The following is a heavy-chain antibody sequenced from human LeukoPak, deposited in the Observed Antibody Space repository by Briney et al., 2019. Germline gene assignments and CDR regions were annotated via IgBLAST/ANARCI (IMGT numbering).Heavy chain of an antibody. Sequence: PSQTLSLTCTVSGGSISSGSYYWSWIRQPAGKGLEWIGRIYTSGSTNYNPSLKSRVTISVDTSKNQFSLKLSSVTVADTAVYYCARGTMIGDWFDPWGQGTLVTVSS. J-gene: IGHJ5*02. CDR1: GGSISSGSYY. V-gene: IGHV4-61*02. CDR2: IYTSGST. CDR3: ARGTMIGDWFDP. D-gene: IGHD3-22*01.